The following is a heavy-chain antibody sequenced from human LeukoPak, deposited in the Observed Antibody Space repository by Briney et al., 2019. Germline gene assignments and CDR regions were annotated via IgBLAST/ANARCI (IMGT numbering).Heavy chain of an antibody. J-gene: IGHJ4*02. Sequence: PGGSLRLSCAASGFTFSSYEMNWVRQAPGKGLEWVSSISTSSSYIYYADSVKGRFTISRDNAKKSLYLQMNSLRAEDTAVYYCVRASLGKWLLNGALDYWGQGIPVTVSS. CDR3: VRASLGKWLLNGALDY. V-gene: IGHV3-21*01. D-gene: IGHD3-22*01. CDR2: ISTSSSYI. CDR1: GFTFSSYE.